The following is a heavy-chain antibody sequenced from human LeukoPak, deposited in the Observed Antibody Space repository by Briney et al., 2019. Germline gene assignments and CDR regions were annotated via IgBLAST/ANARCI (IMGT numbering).Heavy chain of an antibody. D-gene: IGHD6-6*01. J-gene: IGHJ3*02. CDR1: GFTFSSYS. CDR3: ARVYSSTSGKNAFDI. V-gene: IGHV3-48*04. Sequence: PGGSLRLSCAASGFTFSSYSMNWVRQAPGKGLEWVSYISSSSSTIYYADSVKGRFTISRDNAQNSLYLQMNSLRAEDTAVYYCARVYSSTSGKNAFDIWGQGTMVTVSS. CDR2: ISSSSSTI.